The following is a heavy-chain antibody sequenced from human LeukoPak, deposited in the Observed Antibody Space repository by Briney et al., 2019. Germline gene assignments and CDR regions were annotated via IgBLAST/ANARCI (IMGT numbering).Heavy chain of an antibody. CDR1: GCLLSSYS. Sequence: GGSLRLSCAASGCLLSSYSINWVRQAPGKGLEWVSYISSSGSAIYYVDSVKGRFTVSRYNAKNSLFLQMNSPRAEDTAVYYCVRVKGSYFDYWGQGALVTVSS. CDR3: VRVKGSYFDY. V-gene: IGHV3-48*01. J-gene: IGHJ4*02. D-gene: IGHD2-15*01. CDR2: ISSSGSAI.